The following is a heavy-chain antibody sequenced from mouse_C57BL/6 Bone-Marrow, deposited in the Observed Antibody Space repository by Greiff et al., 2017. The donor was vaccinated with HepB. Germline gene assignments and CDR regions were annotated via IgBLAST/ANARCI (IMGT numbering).Heavy chain of an antibody. Sequence: EVQVVESGGGLVQSGRSLRLSCATSGFTFSDFYMEWVRHAPGKGLEWIAASRNKANDYTTEYSASVKGRFIVSRDTSQSILYLQMNALRAEDTAIYYCARDDAYYDYDFGWAMDYWGQGTSVTVSS. V-gene: IGHV7-1*01. D-gene: IGHD2-4*01. CDR2: SRNKANDYTT. CDR1: GFTFSDFY. J-gene: IGHJ4*01. CDR3: ARDDAYYDYDFGWAMDY.